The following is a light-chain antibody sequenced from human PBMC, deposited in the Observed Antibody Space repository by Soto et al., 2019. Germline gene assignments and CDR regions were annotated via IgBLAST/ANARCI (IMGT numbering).Light chain of an antibody. J-gene: IGKJ5*01. CDR1: QSVSSY. CDR2: DAS. V-gene: IGKV3-11*02. Sequence: EIALTQSPPTLSLSPGERATLSCRASQSVSSYLAWYQQKPGQAPRLRIDDASNRATGIPARFSGRVTVRDIALAINILHPEDCAHYYCQPRSNWPITFGQGTRLEI. CDR3: QPRSNWPIT.